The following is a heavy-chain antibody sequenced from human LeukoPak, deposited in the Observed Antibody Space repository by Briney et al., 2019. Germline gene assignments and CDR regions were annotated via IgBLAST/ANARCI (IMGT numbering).Heavy chain of an antibody. D-gene: IGHD2-2*02. CDR2: IYYSGST. V-gene: IGHV4-59*01. CDR1: GGSISSYY. J-gene: IGHJ3*02. Sequence: SETLSLTCTVSGGSISSYYWSWIRQPPGKGLEWIGYIYYSGSTNYNPSLKSRVTISVDTSKNQFSLKLSSVTAADTAVYYCAREGCSSTSCYNDAFDIWGQGTMVTVSS. CDR3: AREGCSSTSCYNDAFDI.